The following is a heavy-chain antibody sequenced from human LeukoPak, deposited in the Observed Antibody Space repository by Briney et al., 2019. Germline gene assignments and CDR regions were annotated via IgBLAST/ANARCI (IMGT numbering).Heavy chain of an antibody. V-gene: IGHV3-23*01. CDR1: GFRFSSYA. J-gene: IGHJ4*02. CDR3: AKDTLDSSGYYYDS. Sequence: PGGSLRLSCAASGFRFSSYALSWVRQAPGKGLEWVSGLSGSGGYTYYADSVKGRFTISRDNSKNTLYLLMNSLRAEDTAVYYCAKDTLDSSGYYYDSWGQGTLVTVSS. CDR2: LSGSGGYT. D-gene: IGHD3-22*01.